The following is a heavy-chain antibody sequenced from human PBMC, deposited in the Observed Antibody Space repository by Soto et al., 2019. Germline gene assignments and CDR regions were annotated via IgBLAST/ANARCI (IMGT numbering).Heavy chain of an antibody. Sequence: QVQLQESGPGLVKPSQTLSLTCTVSGGSISSGGYYWSWSRQHPGKGLEWIGYIYYSGSTYYNPSLKSRVTISVDTSKNQFSLKLSSVTAADTAVYYCARDGPHCSGGSCYEGGAFDIWGQGTMVTVSS. D-gene: IGHD2-15*01. V-gene: IGHV4-31*03. CDR3: ARDGPHCSGGSCYEGGAFDI. CDR2: IYYSGST. CDR1: GGSISSGGYY. J-gene: IGHJ3*02.